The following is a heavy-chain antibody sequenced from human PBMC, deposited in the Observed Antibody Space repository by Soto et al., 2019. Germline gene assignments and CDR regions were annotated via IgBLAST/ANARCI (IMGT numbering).Heavy chain of an antibody. CDR3: VXATYLSDSSGYTRCLDY. CDR2: SRDRPEGYST. CDR1: GFTLSSRY. Sequence: GGSLCLSCAVSGFTLSSRYIGGCSRAPGGGRKGGGRSRDRPEGYSTAYAACAKDKLTTSRDESKNSAYMQMNSLKPEHTAVYYGVXATYLSDSSGYTRCLDYWGQGTLVTVSS. V-gene: IGHV3-72*01. J-gene: IGHJ4*02. D-gene: IGHD3-22*01.